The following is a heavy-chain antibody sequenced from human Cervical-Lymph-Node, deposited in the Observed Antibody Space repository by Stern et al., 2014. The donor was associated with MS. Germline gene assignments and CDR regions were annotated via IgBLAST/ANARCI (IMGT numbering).Heavy chain of an antibody. CDR3: ARGDSSSPLEY. J-gene: IGHJ4*02. CDR1: GFTFSSYG. D-gene: IGHD6-6*01. V-gene: IGHV3-33*01. CDR2: VWHDGSNK. Sequence: VQMVESGGGVVQPGRSLRLSCAASGFTFSSYGMHWVRPTPGKGLEWVAVVWHDGSNKYYADSAKGRFTISRDNSENTLYLQMNSRRAEDTAVYYCARGDSSSPLEYWGQGTLVTVSS.